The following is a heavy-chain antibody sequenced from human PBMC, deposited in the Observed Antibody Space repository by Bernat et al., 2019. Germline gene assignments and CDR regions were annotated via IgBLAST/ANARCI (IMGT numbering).Heavy chain of an antibody. D-gene: IGHD4-4*01. V-gene: IGHV3-33*01. CDR2: IWNDGKNT. CDR3: ARGKGSDYKYAFDI. CDR1: GFNFKDFG. Sequence: QGQLEESGGGVVQPGKSLRLSCATSGFNFKDFGMYWVRQAPGKGLEWVAVIWNDGKNTFYPDSVRGRFTISRDNSRNTLDLQVNSLRADDTAVYYCARGKGSDYKYAFDIWGQGTEVIVSS. J-gene: IGHJ3*02.